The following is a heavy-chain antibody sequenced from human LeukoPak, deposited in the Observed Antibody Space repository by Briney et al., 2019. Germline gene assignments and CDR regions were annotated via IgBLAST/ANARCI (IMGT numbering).Heavy chain of an antibody. D-gene: IGHD5-18*01. CDR1: GFTFSSYS. CDR3: ARDVVDTAMVPDAFDT. J-gene: IGHJ3*02. CDR2: ISSSSSYI. V-gene: IGHV3-21*01. Sequence: NPGGSLRLSCAASGFTFSSYSMNWVRQAPGKGLEWVSSISSSSSYIYYADSVKGRFTISRDNAKNSLYLQMNSLRAEDTAVYYCARDVVDTAMVPDAFDTWGQGTMVAVSS.